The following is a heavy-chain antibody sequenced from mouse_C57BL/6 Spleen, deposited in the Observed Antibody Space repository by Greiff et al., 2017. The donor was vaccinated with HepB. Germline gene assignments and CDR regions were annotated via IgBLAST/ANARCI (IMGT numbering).Heavy chain of an antibody. Sequence: QVQLKESGAELVRPGASVKLSCKASGYTFTDYYINWVKQRPGQGLEWIARIYPGSGNTYYNEKFKGKATLTAEKSSSTAYMQLSSLTSEDSAVYFCARGDYGSSYWYFDVWGTGTTVTVSS. J-gene: IGHJ1*03. CDR2: IYPGSGNT. D-gene: IGHD1-1*01. CDR1: GYTFTDYY. CDR3: ARGDYGSSYWYFDV. V-gene: IGHV1-76*01.